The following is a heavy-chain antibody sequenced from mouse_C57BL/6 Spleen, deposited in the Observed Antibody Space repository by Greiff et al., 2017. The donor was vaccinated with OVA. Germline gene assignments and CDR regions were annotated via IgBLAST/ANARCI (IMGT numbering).Heavy chain of an antibody. Sequence: EVNLVESGGGLVKPGGSLKLSCAASGFTFSDYGMHWVRQAPEKGLEWVAYISSGSSTIYYADTVKGRFTISRDNAKNTLFLQMTSLRSEDTAMYYCARPGGGYYFDYWGQGTTLTVSS. CDR2: ISSGSSTI. D-gene: IGHD1-1*02. J-gene: IGHJ2*01. CDR1: GFTFSDYG. CDR3: ARPGGGYYFDY. V-gene: IGHV5-17*01.